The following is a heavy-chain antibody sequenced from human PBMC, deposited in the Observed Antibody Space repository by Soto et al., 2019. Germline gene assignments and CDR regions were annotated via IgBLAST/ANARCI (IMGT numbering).Heavy chain of an antibody. CDR1: GGSISSGGYS. CDR3: ARARVDSSGYYGGDLDY. CDR2: SYHSGST. J-gene: IGHJ4*02. V-gene: IGHV4-30-2*01. Sequence: QLQLQESGSGLVKPSQTLSLTCAVSGGSISSGGYSWSWIRQPPGKGLEWIGYSYHSGSTDYHPSLKSRFTISVDRSKNQFSLKLSSVTAADTAVYYCARARVDSSGYYGGDLDYWGQGTLVTVSS. D-gene: IGHD3-22*01.